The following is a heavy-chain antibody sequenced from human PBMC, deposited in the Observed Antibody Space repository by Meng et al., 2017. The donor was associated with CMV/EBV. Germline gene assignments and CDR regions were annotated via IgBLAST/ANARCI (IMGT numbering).Heavy chain of an antibody. Sequence: VWLLESGGGLVQPGGSLRLSCAVSGFTLTRYWMHWVREVPGKGLEWVSRIDIDGRDITYADSVRGRFSISRDDAKNTLYLQMNSLRIEDTAVYYCARGVAETLGWEMGYWGQGTLVTVAS. D-gene: IGHD1-26*01. CDR2: IDIDGRDI. J-gene: IGHJ4*02. CDR1: GFTLTRYW. V-gene: IGHV3-74*03. CDR3: ARGVAETLGWEMGY.